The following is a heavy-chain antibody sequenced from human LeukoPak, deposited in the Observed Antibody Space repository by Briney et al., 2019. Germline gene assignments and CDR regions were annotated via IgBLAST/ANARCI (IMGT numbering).Heavy chain of an antibody. Sequence: PGGSLRLSCAASGFTVSSNYMSWVRQAPGKGLEWVSVIYSGSSTYYADSVKGRFTISRDNSKNTLYLQMNSLRAEDTAVYYCARGVGSGSRLRAGDYWGQGTLVTVSS. CDR2: IYSGSST. J-gene: IGHJ4*02. V-gene: IGHV3-53*01. CDR3: ARGVGSGSRLRAGDY. D-gene: IGHD1-26*01. CDR1: GFTVSSNY.